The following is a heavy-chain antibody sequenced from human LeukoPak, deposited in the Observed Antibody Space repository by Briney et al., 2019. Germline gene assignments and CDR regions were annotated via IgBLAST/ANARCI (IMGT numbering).Heavy chain of an antibody. CDR2: IYTSGST. D-gene: IGHD3-3*01. CDR1: GGSISSYY. V-gene: IGHV4-4*07. CDR3: ARDVTIFGVVIDYMDV. J-gene: IGHJ6*03. Sequence: PSETLSLTCTVSGGSISSYYWSWIRQPAGKGLEWIGRIYTSGSTNYNPSLKNRVTMSVDTSKNQLSLKLSSVTAADTAVYYCARDVTIFGVVIDYMDVWGKGTTVTVSS.